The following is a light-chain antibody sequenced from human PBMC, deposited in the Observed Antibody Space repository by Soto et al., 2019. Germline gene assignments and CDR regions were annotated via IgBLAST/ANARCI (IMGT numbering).Light chain of an antibody. Sequence: QSVLTQPASVSGSPGQSITISCTGTSSNVGSYKLVSWYQQHPGKAPKLMIFEVNKRPSGVSNRFSGSKSGNTASLTISGLKVDDEAHYYCCSSGGSPTYVFGTGNKVIV. J-gene: IGLJ1*01. CDR2: EVN. CDR1: SSNVGSYKL. CDR3: CSSGGSPTYV. V-gene: IGLV2-23*02.